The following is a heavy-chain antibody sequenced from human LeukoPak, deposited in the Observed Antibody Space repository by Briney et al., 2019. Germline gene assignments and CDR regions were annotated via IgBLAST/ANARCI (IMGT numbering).Heavy chain of an antibody. Sequence: SETLSLTCTVSGGSISSYYWSWIRQPPGKGLESIGYIYYSGSTNYNPSLKSRVTISVDTSKNQFSLKLSSVTAADTAVYYCARRRGWELPTRAFDIWGQGTMVTVSS. CDR1: GGSISSYY. J-gene: IGHJ3*02. V-gene: IGHV4-59*01. CDR3: ARRRGWELPTRAFDI. D-gene: IGHD1-26*01. CDR2: IYYSGST.